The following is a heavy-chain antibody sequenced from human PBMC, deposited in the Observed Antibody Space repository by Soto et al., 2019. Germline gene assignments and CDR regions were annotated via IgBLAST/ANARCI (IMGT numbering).Heavy chain of an antibody. J-gene: IGHJ3*02. CDR2: ISWNSGNI. Sequence: EVQLVESGGGLVQPGRSLRLSCAASGLSFNNYAMHWVRQAPGKGLEWVSGISWNSGNIGYADSVKGRFTISRDNAKNSLYLQMNSLRAEDTALYYCAKLEGAFDIWGQGTVVTVSS. CDR1: GLSFNNYA. V-gene: IGHV3-9*01. CDR3: AKLEGAFDI.